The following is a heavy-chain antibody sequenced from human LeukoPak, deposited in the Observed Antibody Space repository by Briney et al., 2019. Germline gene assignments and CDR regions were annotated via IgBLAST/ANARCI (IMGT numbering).Heavy chain of an antibody. V-gene: IGHV3-23*01. D-gene: IGHD3-3*01. CDR2: ISGSGGST. CDR1: GFTFSSYA. J-gene: IGHJ5*02. Sequence: PGGSLRLSCAASGFTFSSYAMSWVRQAPGKGLEGVSAISGSGGSTYYADSLKGRFTISRDNSKNPLYLQMNSLRAEDTAVYYCAKDSIWSGYSPNWFDPWGQGTLVTVSS. CDR3: AKDSIWSGYSPNWFDP.